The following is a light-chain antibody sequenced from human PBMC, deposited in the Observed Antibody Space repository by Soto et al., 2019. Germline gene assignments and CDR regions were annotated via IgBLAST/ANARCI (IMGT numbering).Light chain of an antibody. CDR2: DVT. V-gene: IGLV2-14*01. Sequence: QSVLTQPASVSGSPGQSITISCTGTSSDVGGYTYVSWYQKYPGKAPKLIIYDVTNRPSGVSNRFSGSKSGSTASLTISGLQADDEADYYCCSYASSRTLIFGGGTQLTVL. J-gene: IGLJ7*01. CDR3: CSYASSRTLI. CDR1: SSDVGGYTY.